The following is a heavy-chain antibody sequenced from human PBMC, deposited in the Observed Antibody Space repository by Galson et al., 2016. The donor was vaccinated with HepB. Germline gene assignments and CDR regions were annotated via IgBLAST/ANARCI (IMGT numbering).Heavy chain of an antibody. Sequence: SLRLSCAASGFTFSSYGMHWVRQAPGKGLEWVAVISYDGSYKYYADSVKDRFTISRDNSRNTVYLQMNRLRAEDTAVYYCAKCQWNDIHPKGWFDTWGQGTLVTVSS. CDR2: ISYDGSYK. D-gene: IGHD1-1*01. CDR3: AKCQWNDIHPKGWFDT. J-gene: IGHJ5*02. CDR1: GFTFSSYG. V-gene: IGHV3-30*18.